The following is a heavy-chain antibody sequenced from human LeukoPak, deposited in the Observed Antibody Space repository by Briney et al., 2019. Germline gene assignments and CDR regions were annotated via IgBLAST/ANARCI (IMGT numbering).Heavy chain of an antibody. CDR2: IWYDGSNK. J-gene: IGHJ3*02. Sequence: GGSLRLSCAASGFTFSSYGMHWVRQAPGKGLEWAAVIWYDGSNKYYADSVKGRFTISRDNSKNTLYLQMNTLRAEDTAVYYCAREQGDYVNAFDIWGQGTMVTVSS. V-gene: IGHV3-33*01. D-gene: IGHD4-17*01. CDR1: GFTFSSYG. CDR3: AREQGDYVNAFDI.